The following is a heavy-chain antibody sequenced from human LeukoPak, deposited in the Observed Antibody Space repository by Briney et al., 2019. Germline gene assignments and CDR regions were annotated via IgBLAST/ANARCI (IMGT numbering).Heavy chain of an antibody. CDR1: GGSFSGYY. V-gene: IGHV4-34*01. CDR2: INHSGST. J-gene: IGHJ4*02. CDR3: ARAVGTDGYNLWVY. D-gene: IGHD5-24*01. Sequence: PSETLSLTCAVYGGSFSGYYWSWIRQPPGKGLEWIGEINHSGSTNYTPSLKSRVTISVDTSKNQFSLKLTSVTAADTAVYYCARAVGTDGYNLWVYWGQGTLVTVSS.